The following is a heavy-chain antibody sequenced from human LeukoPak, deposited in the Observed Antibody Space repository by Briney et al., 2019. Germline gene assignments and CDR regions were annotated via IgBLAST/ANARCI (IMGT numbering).Heavy chain of an antibody. Sequence: GGSLRLSCAASGFSVSSNYMSWVRQAPGKGLEWVAILYSGGRTEYADSVKGRFAVSRDNSKNTLYLQMNSLRAEDTAVYYCARDVGEIHSYNWFDPWGQGTLVTVSS. CDR1: GFSVSSNY. V-gene: IGHV3-53*01. CDR2: LYSGGRT. CDR3: ARDVGEIHSYNWFDP. J-gene: IGHJ5*02. D-gene: IGHD3-16*01.